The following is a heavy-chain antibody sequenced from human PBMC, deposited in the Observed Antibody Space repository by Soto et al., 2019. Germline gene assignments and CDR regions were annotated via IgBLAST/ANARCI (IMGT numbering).Heavy chain of an antibody. V-gene: IGHV4-31*03. CDR3: ARDTGLAPTVWGY. D-gene: IGHD7-27*01. CDR2: VHHSGST. J-gene: IGHJ4*03. CDR1: GDSIRGGGHY. Sequence: QVQLQESGPGLVKPSQTLSLTCSVSGDSIRGGGHYWNWIRQFPGKGLEWIGYVHHSGSTHYNPSLRGRLTISIDTSKNQFSLRLISVTAADTALYYCARDTGLAPTVWGYWGHGTQVTVSS.